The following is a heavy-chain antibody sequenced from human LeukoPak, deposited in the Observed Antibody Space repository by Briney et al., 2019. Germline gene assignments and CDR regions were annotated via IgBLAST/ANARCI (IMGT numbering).Heavy chain of an antibody. CDR1: GFTFSSYE. Sequence: SGGSLRLSCAASGFTFSSYEMNWVRQAPGKGLEWVSYISSSGSTIYYADSVKGRFTISRDNAKNSLYLQMNSLRAEDTAVYYCARDGIVVVPAANHYYYYYMDVWGKGTTVTISS. CDR3: ARDGIVVVPAANHYYYYYMDV. V-gene: IGHV3-48*03. D-gene: IGHD2-2*01. J-gene: IGHJ6*03. CDR2: ISSSGSTI.